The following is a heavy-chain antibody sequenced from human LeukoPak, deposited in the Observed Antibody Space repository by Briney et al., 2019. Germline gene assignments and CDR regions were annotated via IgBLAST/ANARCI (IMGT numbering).Heavy chain of an antibody. Sequence: GGSLRLSCSASGFTFSSYAMHWVRQAQGPGLEYVSAISSNGGSTYYADSVKGRFTISRDNSKNTLYLQMSSLRAEDTAVYYCVKEGLVLRYFDWFRGSYYFDYWGQGTLVTVSS. D-gene: IGHD3-9*01. CDR2: ISSNGGST. CDR3: VKEGLVLRYFDWFRGSYYFDY. J-gene: IGHJ4*02. CDR1: GFTFSSYA. V-gene: IGHV3-64D*06.